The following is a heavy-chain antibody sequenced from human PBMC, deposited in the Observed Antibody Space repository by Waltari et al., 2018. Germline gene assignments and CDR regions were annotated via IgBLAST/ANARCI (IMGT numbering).Heavy chain of an antibody. CDR2: IIPMFGTA. CDR3: ARGGLYGQQLLESAFEI. V-gene: IGHV1-69*05. J-gene: IGHJ3*02. CDR1: GGYFSTYA. Sequence: QVQLVQSGAELKKPGSSVKVSCEASGGYFSTYAITWVRQAPGQGLEWMGGIIPMFGTANYAQKIQDRVTIITDESMTTAYMELSSLTSEDTAVYYCARGGLYGQQLLESAFEIWGQGTKVTVSS. D-gene: IGHD6-13*01.